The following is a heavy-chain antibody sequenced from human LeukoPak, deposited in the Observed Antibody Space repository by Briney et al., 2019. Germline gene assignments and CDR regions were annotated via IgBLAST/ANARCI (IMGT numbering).Heavy chain of an antibody. V-gene: IGHV4-59*01. CDR2: IYYSGST. CDR3: ARGRSGWSHFDY. J-gene: IGHJ4*02. CDR1: GGSISSYY. Sequence: PSETLSLTCTVSGGSISSYYWSRIRQPPGKGLEWIGYIYYSGSTNYNPSLKSRVTISVDTSKNQFSLKLSSVTAADTAVYYCARGRSGWSHFDYWGQGTLVTVSS. D-gene: IGHD6-19*01.